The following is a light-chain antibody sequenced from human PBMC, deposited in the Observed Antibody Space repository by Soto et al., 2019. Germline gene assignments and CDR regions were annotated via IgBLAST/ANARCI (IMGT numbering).Light chain of an antibody. Sequence: QPVLTQPASVSGSPGQSITISCTGTSSDVGTYNFVSWYQQHPGKAPKLMIYDVNNRPSGVSNRFPGSKSGNTASLTISGLQAEHEADYYCSSYSLISTVVFGGGTKLTVL. CDR1: SSDVGTYNF. J-gene: IGLJ2*01. CDR3: SSYSLISTVV. V-gene: IGLV2-14*01. CDR2: DVN.